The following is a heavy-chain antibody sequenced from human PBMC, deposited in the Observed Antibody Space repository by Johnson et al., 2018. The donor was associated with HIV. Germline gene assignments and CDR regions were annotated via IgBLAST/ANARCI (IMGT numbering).Heavy chain of an antibody. Sequence: VQLVESGGGLVRPGGSLRLSCTASGFTVSSNYMSWVRQAPGKGLEWVSVIDTAGSTYDAGSVKGRFTISRDNSKNTLYLQMNSLRAEDTAVYYCAKIWGDIAATGDAFDIWGQGTMVIVSS. CDR1: GFTVSSNY. V-gene: IGHV3-66*01. CDR3: AKIWGDIAATGDAFDI. J-gene: IGHJ3*02. CDR2: IDTAGST. D-gene: IGHD5-12*01.